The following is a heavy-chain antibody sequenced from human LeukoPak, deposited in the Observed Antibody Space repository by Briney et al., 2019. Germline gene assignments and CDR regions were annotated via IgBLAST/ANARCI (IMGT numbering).Heavy chain of an antibody. D-gene: IGHD3-22*01. CDR3: ARRINYYDSSGYYYVRYFDS. J-gene: IGHJ4*02. CDR1: GFNFDRYT. V-gene: IGHV3-74*01. CDR2: INTDGGSL. Sequence: PGGSLRLSCATSGFNFDRYTIHWVRQAPGKGLEWVARINTDGGSLNYADSVKGRFTISRDNAKNTLYLQMNSLGAEDTAVYYCARRINYYDSSGYYYVRYFDSWGQGTLVAVSS.